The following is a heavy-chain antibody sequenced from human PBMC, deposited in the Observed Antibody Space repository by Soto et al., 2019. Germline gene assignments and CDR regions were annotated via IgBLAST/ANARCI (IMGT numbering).Heavy chain of an antibody. CDR3: ARGHYSNHGWLDP. CDR1: GFTVSSNY. V-gene: IGHV3-66*01. CDR2: IYSDGNR. D-gene: IGHD4-4*01. Sequence: EVQLVESGGGLVQPGGSLRLSCAASGFTVSSNYMSWVRQAPGKGLEWVSVIYSDGNRYYTDSVKGRVTISRDNSKNTLYLQMNSLRVEDTAVYYGARGHYSNHGWLDPWVQGGLVTVSS. J-gene: IGHJ5*02.